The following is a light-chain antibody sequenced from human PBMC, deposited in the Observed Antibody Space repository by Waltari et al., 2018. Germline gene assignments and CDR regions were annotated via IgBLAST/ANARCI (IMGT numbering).Light chain of an antibody. CDR1: QSISKY. CDR2: DAS. V-gene: IGKV3-20*01. Sequence: EIMLTQSPGTLSLSPGERATLSCRASQSISKYLAWYQHKPGRPPRLLIYDASSRTTGIPDRCSGSGSGTDFSLTISRLEPEDFAVYYCQKYGSLPATFGQGTKVEIK. J-gene: IGKJ1*01. CDR3: QKYGSLPAT.